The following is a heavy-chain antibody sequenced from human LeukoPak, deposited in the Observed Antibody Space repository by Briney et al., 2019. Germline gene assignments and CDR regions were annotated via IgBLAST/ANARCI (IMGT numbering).Heavy chain of an antibody. CDR2: IIPIFGTA. D-gene: IGHD5-18*01. CDR3: AISYSYGHSRGDY. V-gene: IGHV1-69*06. Sequence: SVKVSCKASGGTFSSYAISWVRQAPGQGRGWMGRIIPIFGTANYAQKFQGRVTITADKSTSTAYMELSSLRSEDTAVYYCAISYSYGHSRGDYWGQGTLVTVSS. J-gene: IGHJ4*02. CDR1: GGTFSSYA.